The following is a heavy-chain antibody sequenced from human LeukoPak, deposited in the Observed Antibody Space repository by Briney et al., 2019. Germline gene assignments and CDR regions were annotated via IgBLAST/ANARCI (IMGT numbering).Heavy chain of an antibody. CDR2: VSVSGDST. J-gene: IGHJ4*02. CDR1: GFTYSSYA. CDR3: AKGGDSAIAPDY. Sequence: GGSLRLSCAASGFTYSSYAMSWVRQAPGKGLEWVSGVSVSGDSTYYADSVKGRFTISRDNSKNTLYLQMNSLRAEDTAIYYCAKGGDSAIAPDYWGQGTLVTVSS. V-gene: IGHV3-23*01. D-gene: IGHD5-18*01.